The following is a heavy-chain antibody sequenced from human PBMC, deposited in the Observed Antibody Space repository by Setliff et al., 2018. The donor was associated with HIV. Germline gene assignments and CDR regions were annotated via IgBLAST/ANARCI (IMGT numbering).Heavy chain of an antibody. CDR1: GFTFDDYA. CDR3: AKVMTLWFGASDS. Sequence: GGSLRLSCAASGFTFDDYAVTWVRQDPGKGLDYVSAISGSGTTTYYADSVRGRFTISRDNSTNTVYLQMHSLRAEDTALYYCAKVMTLWFGASDSWGQGTRVTVSS. J-gene: IGHJ4*02. D-gene: IGHD3-10*01. V-gene: IGHV3-23*01. CDR2: ISGSGTTT.